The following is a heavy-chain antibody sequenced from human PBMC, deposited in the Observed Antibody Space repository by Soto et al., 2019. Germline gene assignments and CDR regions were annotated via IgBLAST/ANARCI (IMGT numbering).Heavy chain of an antibody. D-gene: IGHD6-6*01. CDR2: ISSNGGST. Sequence: GRSLRLSCAASGFTFSSYAMHWVRQAPGKGLEYVSAISSNGGSTYYANSVKGRFTISRDNSKNTLYLQMGSLRAEDMAVYYCARESIIRGFSWSNNCFDPWGQRTLLTGYS. CDR3: ARESIIRGFSWSNNCFDP. J-gene: IGHJ5*02. V-gene: IGHV3-64*01. CDR1: GFTFSSYA.